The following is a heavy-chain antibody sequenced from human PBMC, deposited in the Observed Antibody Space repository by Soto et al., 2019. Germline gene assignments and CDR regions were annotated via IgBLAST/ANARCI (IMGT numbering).Heavy chain of an antibody. Sequence: PGGSLRLSCAASGFTFSNAWMNWVRQAPGKGLEWVGRIKSKTDGGTTDYAAPVKGRFTISRDDSKNTLYLQMNSLKTEDTAVYYCTTDLYLPTYYYDSSGYYPTFDYWGQGTLVTVSS. CDR1: GFTFSNAW. V-gene: IGHV3-15*07. D-gene: IGHD3-22*01. CDR2: IKSKTDGGTT. CDR3: TTDLYLPTYYYDSSGYYPTFDY. J-gene: IGHJ4*02.